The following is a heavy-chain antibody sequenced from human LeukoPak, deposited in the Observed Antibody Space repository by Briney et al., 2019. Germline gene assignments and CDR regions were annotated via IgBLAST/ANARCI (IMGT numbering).Heavy chain of an antibody. CDR2: ISGSGADT. J-gene: IGHJ4*02. Sequence: GGSLRLSCAASGFTFNTYAMIWVRQAPAKGLEWVSSISGSGADTHYADSGKGRFTISRDNSKNTLYLQMNSLRAEDTAVYYCTSGQLLYRSSYYFDYWGQGTLVTVSS. V-gene: IGHV3-23*01. D-gene: IGHD2-2*02. CDR3: TSGQLLYRSSYYFDY. CDR1: GFTFNTYA.